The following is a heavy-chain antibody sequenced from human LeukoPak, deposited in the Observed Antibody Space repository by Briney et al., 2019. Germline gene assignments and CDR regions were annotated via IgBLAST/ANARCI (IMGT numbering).Heavy chain of an antibody. D-gene: IGHD2-2*01. CDR2: IIPIFGTA. V-gene: IGHV1-69*13. J-gene: IGHJ3*02. Sequence: SVKVSCKASGGTFSSYAISWVRQAPGQGLEWVGGIIPIFGTANYAQKFQGRVTITADESTSTAYMELSSLRSEDTAVYYCARDGLYCSSTSCYPIWGQGTMVTVSS. CDR1: GGTFSSYA. CDR3: ARDGLYCSSTSCYPI.